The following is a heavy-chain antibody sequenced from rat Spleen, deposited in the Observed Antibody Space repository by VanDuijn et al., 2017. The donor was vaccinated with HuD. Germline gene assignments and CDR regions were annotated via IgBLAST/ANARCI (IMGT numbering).Heavy chain of an antibody. Sequence: EVQLVESGGGLVQPGRSMKLSCAASGFTFSNYDMAWVRQAPTKGLEWVASISYDGSSTYYRDSVKGRFTISRDNAKSTLYLQMDSLRSEDTATYYCTTHYSSPHWFAYWGQGTLVTVSS. D-gene: IGHD1-2*01. CDR3: TTHYSSPHWFAY. CDR2: ISYDGSST. J-gene: IGHJ3*01. CDR1: GFTFSNYD. V-gene: IGHV5-20*01.